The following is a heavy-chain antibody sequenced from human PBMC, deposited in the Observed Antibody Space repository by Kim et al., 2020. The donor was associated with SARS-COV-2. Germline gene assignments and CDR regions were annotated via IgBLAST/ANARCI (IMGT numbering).Heavy chain of an antibody. CDR2: IKSKTDGGTT. D-gene: IGHD3-10*01. CDR1: GFTFSNAW. V-gene: IGHV3-15*01. Sequence: GGSLRLSCAASGFTFSNAWMSWVRQAPGKGLEWVGRIKSKTDGGTTDYAAPVKGRFTISRDDSKNTLYLQMNSLKTEDTAVYYCTTDRVLLWFGELSEEIRTHQDYWGQGTLVTVSS. J-gene: IGHJ4*02. CDR3: TTDRVLLWFGELSEEIRTHQDY.